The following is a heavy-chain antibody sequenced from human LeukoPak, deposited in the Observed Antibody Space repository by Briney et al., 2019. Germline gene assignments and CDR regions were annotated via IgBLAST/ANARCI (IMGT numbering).Heavy chain of an antibody. Sequence: ASVKVPCKASGFTFTSSAVQWVRQARGQRLEWIGWIVVGSGNTNYAQKFQERVTITRDMSTSTAYMELSSLRSEDTAVYYCAAADSYGGVIAALDYWGQGTLVTVSS. CDR1: GFTFTSSA. V-gene: IGHV1-58*01. J-gene: IGHJ4*02. D-gene: IGHD3-16*02. CDR3: AAADSYGGVIAALDY. CDR2: IVVGSGNT.